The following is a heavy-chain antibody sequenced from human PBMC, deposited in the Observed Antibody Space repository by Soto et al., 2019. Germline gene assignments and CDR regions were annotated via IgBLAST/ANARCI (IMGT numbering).Heavy chain of an antibody. CDR3: AGNSGYDPTHFDY. CDR2: IIPILGIA. Sequence: SVKVSCKASGGTFSSYTISWVRQAPGQGLEWMGRIIPILGIANYAQKFQGRVTITADKSTSTAYMELSSLRSEDTAVYYCAGNSGYDPTHFDYWGQGTLVTVSS. D-gene: IGHD5-12*01. V-gene: IGHV1-69*02. CDR1: GGTFSSYT. J-gene: IGHJ4*02.